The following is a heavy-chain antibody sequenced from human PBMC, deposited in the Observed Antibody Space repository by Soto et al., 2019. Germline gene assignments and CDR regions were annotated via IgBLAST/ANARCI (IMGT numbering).Heavy chain of an antibody. CDR3: ARPEGGYGSGYSWFDP. Sequence: SETLSLTCTVSCGSISSYYWSWIRQTPGEGLEWIGTIHHTGSTCYNPSLKSRVIISLDTSKNQFSLKLSSVTAADTALYYCARPEGGYGSGYSWFDPWGQGTRVTVSS. D-gene: IGHD5-12*01. CDR2: IHHTGST. J-gene: IGHJ5*02. CDR1: CGSISSYY. V-gene: IGHV4-39*01.